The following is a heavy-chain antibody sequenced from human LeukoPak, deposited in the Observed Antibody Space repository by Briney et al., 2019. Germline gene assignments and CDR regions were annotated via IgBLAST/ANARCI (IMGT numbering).Heavy chain of an antibody. CDR3: VRLPGGRDWYFEL. V-gene: IGHV4-59*01. D-gene: IGHD3-10*01. CDR1: GGYISIYF. CDR2: IHNSGST. Sequence: PSETLSLTCSVSGGYISIYFWSWIRQPPGKGLEWIGNIHNSGSTNYNPSLKSRVTISVDTSKNQFSLKVNSMTAADTAVYFCVRLPGGRDWYFELWGRGTLVTVSS. J-gene: IGHJ2*01.